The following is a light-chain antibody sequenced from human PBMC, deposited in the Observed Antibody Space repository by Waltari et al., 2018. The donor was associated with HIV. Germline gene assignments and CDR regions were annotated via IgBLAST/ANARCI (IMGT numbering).Light chain of an antibody. CDR1: SSDVGRYNR. Sequence: QSALTQPASVSGSPGQSLTISSTGTSSDVGRYNRVSWYQQHPGKAPKLMIYEVSKRPSGVSNRFSGSKSGNTASLTISGLQAEDEADYYCCSYAGSSTFYVFGTGTKVTVL. J-gene: IGLJ1*01. V-gene: IGLV2-23*02. CDR3: CSYAGSSTFYV. CDR2: EVS.